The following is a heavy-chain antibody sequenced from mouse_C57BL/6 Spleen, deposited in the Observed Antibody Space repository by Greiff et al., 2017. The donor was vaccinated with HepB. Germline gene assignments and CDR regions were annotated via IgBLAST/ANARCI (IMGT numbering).Heavy chain of an antibody. J-gene: IGHJ3*01. Sequence: VQLQQSGAELVKPGASVKISCKASGYAFSSYWMNWVKQRPGKGLEWIGQIYPGDGDTNYNGKFKGKATLTADKSSSTAYMQLSSLTSEDSAVYFCARGRELGLAWFAYWGQGTLVTVAA. CDR3: ARGRELGLAWFAY. CDR1: GYAFSSYW. D-gene: IGHD4-1*01. V-gene: IGHV1-80*01. CDR2: IYPGDGDT.